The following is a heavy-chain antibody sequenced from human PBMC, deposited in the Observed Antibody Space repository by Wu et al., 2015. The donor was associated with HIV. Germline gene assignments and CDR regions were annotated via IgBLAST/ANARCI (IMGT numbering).Heavy chain of an antibody. J-gene: IGHJ6*02. CDR3: ASAYYGSGSYLTFYYYYAMDV. D-gene: IGHD3-10*01. CDR1: GYTISTYD. V-gene: IGHV1-8*01. CDR2: MNMINGKT. Sequence: QVQLVQSGAEVKKPGASVKVSCKASGYTISTYDINWVRQAPGQGLEWMGWMNMINGKTGYGQKFQGRVTLTRDPSRSTAYMELSGLRSDDTAVYYCASAYYGSGSYLTFYYYYAMDVWGQGTTITVSS.